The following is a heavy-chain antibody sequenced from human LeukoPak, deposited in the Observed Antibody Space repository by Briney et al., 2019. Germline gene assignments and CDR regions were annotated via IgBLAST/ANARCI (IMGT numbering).Heavy chain of an antibody. CDR1: GYSFTSWW. D-gene: IGHD3-3*01. J-gene: IGHJ4*02. Sequence: GGSLKISCKGSGYSFTSWWVGWVRQMPGKGLEWMGIIYPGDSDTRYSLSFQGQVTISVDKSINTAYLQWSSLKASDTAMYYCARQDYDFWSGYRGNYFDYWGQGTLVTVSS. CDR3: ARQDYDFWSGYRGNYFDY. CDR2: IYPGDSDT. V-gene: IGHV5-51*01.